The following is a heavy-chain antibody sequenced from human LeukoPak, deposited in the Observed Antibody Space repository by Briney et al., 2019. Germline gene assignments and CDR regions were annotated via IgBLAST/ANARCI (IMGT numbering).Heavy chain of an antibody. CDR1: GYTFTSYD. CDR2: MNPNSGNT. Sequence: ASVKVSCKASGYTFTSYDINWVRQATGQGLEWMGWMNPNSGNTGYAQKFQGRVTMTRDTSISTAYMELSRLRSDDTAVYYCARDPSWELLNWFDPWGQGTLVTVSS. V-gene: IGHV1-8*01. D-gene: IGHD1-26*01. J-gene: IGHJ5*02. CDR3: ARDPSWELLNWFDP.